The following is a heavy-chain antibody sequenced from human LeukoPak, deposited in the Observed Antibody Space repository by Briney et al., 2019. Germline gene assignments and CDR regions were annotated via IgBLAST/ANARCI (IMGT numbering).Heavy chain of an antibody. D-gene: IGHD3-3*01. J-gene: IGHJ6*03. Sequence: SETLSLTCTVSGGSITNNYWAWIRQPPGKGLEWIGYTHDSGNSNYNPSLRSRVTISIDTSKNQFSLKLTSVTAADTAVYYCARGRYDFWSGYYMFYYYYYYMDVWGKGTTVTVSS. V-gene: IGHV4-59*08. CDR1: GGSITNNY. CDR3: ARGRYDFWSGYYMFYYYYYYMDV. CDR2: THDSGNS.